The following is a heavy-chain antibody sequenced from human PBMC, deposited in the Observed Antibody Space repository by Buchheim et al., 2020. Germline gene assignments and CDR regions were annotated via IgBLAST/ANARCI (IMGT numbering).Heavy chain of an antibody. Sequence: EVQLVESGGGLVQPGGSLRLSCAASGFTFSSYWMSWVRQAPGKGLEWVANIKQDGSEKYYVDSVKGRFTIYRDNAKNSLYLQMNSLRAEDTAVYYCAGGVLRFLEWPEDYWGQGTL. CDR1: GFTFSSYW. V-gene: IGHV3-7*04. D-gene: IGHD3-3*01. CDR3: AGGVLRFLEWPEDY. CDR2: IKQDGSEK. J-gene: IGHJ4*02.